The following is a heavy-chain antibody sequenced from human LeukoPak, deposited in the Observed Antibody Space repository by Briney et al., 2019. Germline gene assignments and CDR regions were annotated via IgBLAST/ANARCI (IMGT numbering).Heavy chain of an antibody. J-gene: IGHJ1*01. D-gene: IGHD2-2*02. CDR2: IYYSGST. CDR1: GGSISSGDYY. V-gene: IGHV4-30-4*08. Sequence: SETLSLTCTVSGGSISSGDYYWSWIRQPQGKGLEWIGYIYYSGSTYYTPSLKSRATISVDTSKNQLSLKLSSLTAADTAVYYFARSSGFRVPAAILYFQHWGQGTLVTVSS. CDR3: ARSSGFRVPAAILYFQH.